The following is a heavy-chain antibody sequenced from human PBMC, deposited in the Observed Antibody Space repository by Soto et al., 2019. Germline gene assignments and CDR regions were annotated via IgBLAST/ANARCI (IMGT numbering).Heavy chain of an antibody. V-gene: IGHV3-23*01. J-gene: IGHJ4*02. CDR3: AKDHRLGYCDYGDFDY. D-gene: IGHD4-17*01. CDR2: ISGSGGST. Sequence: EVQLLESGGGLVQPGGSLRLSCAASGFTFSSYAMSWVRQAPGKGLEWVSAISGSGGSTYYADSVKGRFTISRDNSKNTLYLQMNSLRAEDTAVYYCAKDHRLGYCDYGDFDYWGQGTLVTVSS. CDR1: GFTFSSYA.